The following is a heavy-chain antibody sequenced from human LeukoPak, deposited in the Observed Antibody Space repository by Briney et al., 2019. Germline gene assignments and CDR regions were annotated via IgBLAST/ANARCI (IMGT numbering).Heavy chain of an antibody. V-gene: IGHV1-8*01. CDR2: MNPNSGNT. J-gene: IGHJ4*02. CDR1: GYTFTSYD. D-gene: IGHD3-22*01. CDR3: ARDLPDYYDSSGPLDY. Sequence: ASVKASCKASGYTFTSYDINWVRQATGQGLEWMGWMNPNSGNTGYAQKFQGRVTMTRNTSISTAYMELSSLRSDDTAVYYCARDLPDYYDSSGPLDYWGQGTLVTVSS.